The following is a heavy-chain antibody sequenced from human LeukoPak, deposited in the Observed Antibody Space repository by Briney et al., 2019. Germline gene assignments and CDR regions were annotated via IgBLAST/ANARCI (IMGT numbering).Heavy chain of an antibody. Sequence: SETLSLTCTVSGGSISSYYWSWIRQPPGKGLEWIGYIYYSGSTNYNPSLKSRVTISVDTSKNQFSLKLSSVAAADTAVYYCARAGYCSGGSCYLRYYYYYGMDVWGQGTTVTVSS. J-gene: IGHJ6*02. CDR1: GGSISSYY. CDR3: ARAGYCSGGSCYLRYYYYYGMDV. D-gene: IGHD2-15*01. V-gene: IGHV4-59*01. CDR2: IYYSGST.